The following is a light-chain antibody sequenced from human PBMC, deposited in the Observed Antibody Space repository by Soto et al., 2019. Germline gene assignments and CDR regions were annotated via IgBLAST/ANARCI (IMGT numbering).Light chain of an antibody. Sequence: QSALTQPPSVSGSPGQSVTISCTGTSSDVGSYSRVSWYQQPPGTAPKLMIYEVSNRPSGVRDRFSGSKSGNTASLTISGLQPEDEADYYCSSYTSSNTYVFGTGTKVTVL. J-gene: IGLJ1*01. CDR2: EVS. V-gene: IGLV2-18*02. CDR3: SSYTSSNTYV. CDR1: SSDVGSYSR.